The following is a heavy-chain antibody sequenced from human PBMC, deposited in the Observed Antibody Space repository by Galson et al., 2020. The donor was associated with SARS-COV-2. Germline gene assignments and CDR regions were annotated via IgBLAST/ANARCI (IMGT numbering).Heavy chain of an antibody. CDR3: ARLDGWGTYYLYYYYYYMDV. J-gene: IGHJ6*03. V-gene: IGHV5-51*07. Sequence: HGESLKISCKGSGYSFSKYWNVWVHQMPGQGLEWVGLIYPGDSDTRYSPPFEGQVTITADTSINTAYLQWSSLKASDTAIYYCARLDGWGTYYLYYYYYYMDVWGKGTTVTVSS. D-gene: IGHD3-10*01. CDR1: GYSFSKYW. CDR2: IYPGDSDT.